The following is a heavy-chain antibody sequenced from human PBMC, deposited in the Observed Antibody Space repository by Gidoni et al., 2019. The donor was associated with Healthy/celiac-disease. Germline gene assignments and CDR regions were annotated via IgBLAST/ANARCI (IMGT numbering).Heavy chain of an antibody. D-gene: IGHD1-1*01. CDR2: FDPEDGET. Sequence: QVQLVQSGAETKKPGASVKVPGKVSGYTLTELSMPWVRQAPGQGLEWLGGFDPEDGETIYAQKFQGRVTMTEVTSTDTAYMELSSLRSEDTAVYYCATLDGFLDYWGQGTLVTVSS. CDR1: GYTLTELS. J-gene: IGHJ4*02. V-gene: IGHV1-24*01. CDR3: ATLDGFLDY.